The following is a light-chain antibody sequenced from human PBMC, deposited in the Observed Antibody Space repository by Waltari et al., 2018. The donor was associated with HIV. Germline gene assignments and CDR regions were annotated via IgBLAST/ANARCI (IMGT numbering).Light chain of an antibody. CDR2: DAS. J-gene: IGKJ4*01. Sequence: IVLTQSPATLSLSPGERATLSCRASQSVSSYFAWYQPKAGQAPRLLIYDASNRATGIPARCSGSGSGTDFTLTISRLEPEDFAVYYCQQSSNWAVTFGGGTKVEIK. V-gene: IGKV3-11*01. CDR3: QQSSNWAVT. CDR1: QSVSSY.